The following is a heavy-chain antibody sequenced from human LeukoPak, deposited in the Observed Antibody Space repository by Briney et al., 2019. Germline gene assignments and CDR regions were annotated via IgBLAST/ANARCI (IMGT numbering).Heavy chain of an antibody. Sequence: SETLSLTCTVSGGSIYSYYWSWVRQPPGKGLEWIGYIYYSGSTRCNPSLKSRVTISVDTSKYQFSLKVSSVTAADTAVYYCARGPDDFDYWGQGTLVTASS. CDR2: IYYSGST. D-gene: IGHD5-24*01. V-gene: IGHV4-59*01. CDR3: ARGPDDFDY. J-gene: IGHJ4*02. CDR1: GGSIYSYY.